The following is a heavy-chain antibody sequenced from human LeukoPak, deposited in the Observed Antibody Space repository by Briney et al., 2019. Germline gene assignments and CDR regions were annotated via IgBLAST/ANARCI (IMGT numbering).Heavy chain of an antibody. CDR2: ITASGTAM. J-gene: IGHJ4*02. D-gene: IGHD1-26*01. V-gene: IGHV3-48*02. CDR1: GFTVSSNY. CDR3: ASSGSYRFDY. Sequence: GGSLRLSCAASGFTVSSNYMNWVRQAPGKGLEWVSHITASGTAMFYADSVKGRFTISRDNAKNSLYLQMNSLRDEDTAVYYCASSGSYRFDYWGQGTLVTVSS.